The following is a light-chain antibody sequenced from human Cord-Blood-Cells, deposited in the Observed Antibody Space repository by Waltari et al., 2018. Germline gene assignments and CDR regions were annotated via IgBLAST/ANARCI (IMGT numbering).Light chain of an antibody. CDR2: QDS. V-gene: IGLV3-1*01. Sequence: SYELTQPPSVSVSPGQTASITCSGDKLGDKYACWYQQKPGQSPVLVIYQDSKRPSGIPCRFSGSNSGNTATLTISGTQAMDEADYYCQACDSSTVVFGGGTKLTVL. CDR1: KLGDKY. J-gene: IGLJ2*01. CDR3: QACDSSTVV.